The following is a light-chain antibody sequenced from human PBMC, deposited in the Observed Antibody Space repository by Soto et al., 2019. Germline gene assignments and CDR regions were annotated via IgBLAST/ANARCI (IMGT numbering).Light chain of an antibody. CDR3: SSYTTSSTYV. Sequence: QSVLTQPASVSGSPGQSITISCTGTSSDIGNYNYVSWYQQDPGKAPKLMIYDISNRPSGVSNRFSGSKSGITASLTISGLQAEDEADYYCSSYTTSSTYVSGTGTKLTVL. J-gene: IGLJ1*01. CDR1: SSDIGNYNY. CDR2: DIS. V-gene: IGLV2-14*01.